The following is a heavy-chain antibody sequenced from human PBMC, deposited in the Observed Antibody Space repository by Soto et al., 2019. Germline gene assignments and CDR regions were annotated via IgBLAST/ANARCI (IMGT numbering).Heavy chain of an antibody. J-gene: IGHJ4*02. D-gene: IGHD2-15*01. CDR1: GCSITTGGYY. CDR3: ARTKCSGGSCYWWCLEY. V-gene: IGHV4-31*03. Sequence: PSDTLSLTGPVSGCSITTGGYYWSWIRQLPGKGLEWIGHRYYSESTYYNPSLKSRVSISLDTSKNQFSLKLSFVTAADTAMYYCARTKCSGGSCYWWCLEYWGQGTPVTVSS. CDR2: RYYSEST.